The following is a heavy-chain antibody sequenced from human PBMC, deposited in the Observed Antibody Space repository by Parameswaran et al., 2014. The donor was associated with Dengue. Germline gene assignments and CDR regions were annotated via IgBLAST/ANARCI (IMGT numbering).Heavy chain of an antibody. J-gene: IGHJ6*02. Sequence: VRQMPGKGLEWVSVIYSGGSTYYADSVKGRFTISRDNSKNTLYLQMNSLRAEDTAVYYCARDLGNSGAYYYYGMDVWGQGTTVTVSS. V-gene: IGHV3-53*05. D-gene: IGHD4-23*01. CDR2: IYSGGST. CDR3: ARDLGNSGAYYYYGMDV.